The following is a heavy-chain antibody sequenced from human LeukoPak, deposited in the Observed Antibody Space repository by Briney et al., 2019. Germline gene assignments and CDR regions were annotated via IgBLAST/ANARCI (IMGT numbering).Heavy chain of an antibody. V-gene: IGHV3-53*01. CDR2: IYTGSST. Sequence: GSLRLSCVASGFSVSNYYMSWVRQAPGKGLEWVSVIYTGSSTHYVDSVKGRFTISKDNSKNTLYLQMNSLRAEDTAMYYCASRNHWGQGTLVTVSS. J-gene: IGHJ5*02. CDR3: ASRNH. CDR1: GFSVSNYY.